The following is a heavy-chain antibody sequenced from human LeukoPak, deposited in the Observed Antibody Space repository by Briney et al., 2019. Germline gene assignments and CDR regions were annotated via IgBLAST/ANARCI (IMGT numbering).Heavy chain of an antibody. V-gene: IGHV1-24*01. CDR2: FDPEDGET. Sequence: ASVKVSCKVSGYTLTELSMHWVRQAPGKGLEWMGGFDPEDGETIYAQNFQGRVTLTEDTSTDTAYMELSSLRSEDTAVYYCATGLQWLVRTSDDFWGQGTLVTVSP. CDR1: GYTLTELS. CDR3: ATGLQWLVRTSDDF. D-gene: IGHD6-19*01. J-gene: IGHJ4*02.